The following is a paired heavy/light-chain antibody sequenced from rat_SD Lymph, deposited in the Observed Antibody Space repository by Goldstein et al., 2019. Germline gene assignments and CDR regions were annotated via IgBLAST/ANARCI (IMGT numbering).Heavy chain of an antibody. V-gene: IGHV5-29*01. CDR1: GFTFSNYG. D-gene: IGHD1-6*01. J-gene: IGHJ2*01. CDR3: TREGILRITVYYFDY. Sequence: EVQLVESGGGLVQPGRSMKLSCAASGFTFSNYGMAWVRQAPTKGLEWVATISYDGSSTYYRDSVKGRFTISRDNAKSTLYLQMNSLRSEDTATYYCTREGILRITVYYFDYWGQGVMVTVSS. CDR2: ISYDGSST.
Light chain of an antibody. J-gene: IGKJ1*01. CDR3: QQDASFPRT. CDR2: YTS. Sequence: DIQMTQSPSSLPASLGERVTISCRASQGISNNLNWYQQKPDGTIKPLIYYTSNLQSGVPSRFSGSGSGTDYSLTISSLEPEDFAMYYCQQDASFPRTFGGGT. CDR1: QGISNN. V-gene: IGKV10S9*01.